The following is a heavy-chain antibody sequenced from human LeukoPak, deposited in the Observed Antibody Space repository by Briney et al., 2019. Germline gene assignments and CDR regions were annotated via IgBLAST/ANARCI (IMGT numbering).Heavy chain of an antibody. Sequence: GGSLRPSCAASGFTYTNYWMSWVRQAPGKGLEWVANIKQDGRERYYVDSVKGRFTISRDNAKNSMYLQMNSLRADDTAVYYCARDAYIDRYFDYWGQGTLVTVSS. CDR2: IKQDGRER. V-gene: IGHV3-7*01. CDR3: ARDAYIDRYFDY. D-gene: IGHD3-22*01. CDR1: GFTYTNYW. J-gene: IGHJ4*02.